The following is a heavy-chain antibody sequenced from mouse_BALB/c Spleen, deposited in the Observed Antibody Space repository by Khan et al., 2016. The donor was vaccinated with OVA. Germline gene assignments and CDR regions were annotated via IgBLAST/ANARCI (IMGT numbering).Heavy chain of an antibody. CDR2: INTYTGES. V-gene: IGHV9-3-1*01. CDR1: GHTFTKFG. CDR3: ARPPYFSYVLDN. D-gene: IGHD2-10*01. J-gene: IGHJ4*01. Sequence: QIQLVQSGPEVKKPGETVKISCKASGHTFTKFGMNWVKQAPGKGLKWMGWINTYTGESTYADDFNGRFAFSLETSSSTVYLQINNLKNEDTATYFCARPPYFSYVLDNWGQGTSVTVSS.